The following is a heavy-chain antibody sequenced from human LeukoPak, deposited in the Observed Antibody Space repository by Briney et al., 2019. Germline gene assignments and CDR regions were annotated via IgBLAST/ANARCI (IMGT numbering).Heavy chain of an antibody. J-gene: IGHJ6*03. V-gene: IGHV1-69*05. CDR2: IIPIFGTA. CDR1: GGTFSSYA. D-gene: IGHD3-10*01. CDR3: ARDRDYYGSGSYSNYYYYYMDV. Sequence: ASVKVSCKASGGTFSSYAISWVRQAPGQGREWIGRIIPIFGTANYAQKFQGRVTITTDESTSTAYMELSSLRSEDTAVYYCARDRDYYGSGSYSNYYYYYMDVWGKGTTVTVSS.